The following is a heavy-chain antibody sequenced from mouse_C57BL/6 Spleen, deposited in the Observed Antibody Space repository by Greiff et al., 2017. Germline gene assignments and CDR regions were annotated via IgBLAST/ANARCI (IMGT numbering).Heavy chain of an antibody. CDR2: INPNNGGT. J-gene: IGHJ4*01. V-gene: IGHV1-18*01. CDR3: ARPVVATDYAMDY. CDR1: GYTFTDYN. D-gene: IGHD1-1*01. Sequence: VQLKESGPELVKPGASVKIPCKASGYTFTDYNMDWVKQSHGKSLEWIGDINPNNGGTIYNQKFKGKATLTVDKSSSTAYMELRSLTSEDTAVYYCARPVVATDYAMDYWGQGTSVTVSS.